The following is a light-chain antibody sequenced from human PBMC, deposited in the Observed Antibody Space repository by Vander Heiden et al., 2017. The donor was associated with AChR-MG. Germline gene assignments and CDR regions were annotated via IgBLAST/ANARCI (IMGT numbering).Light chain of an antibody. CDR2: EVS. J-gene: IGLJ3*02. Sequence: QSALTQPASLSGSPGQSITISCTGTSSDVGSYNLVSWYQHHSGKAPKLIIYEVSKWPSGVSNRFSGAKSGDTASLTISGLQAEDEADYYCCSYAGSITWVFGGGTKVTVL. CDR1: SSDVGSYNL. CDR3: CSYAGSITWV. V-gene: IGLV2-23*02.